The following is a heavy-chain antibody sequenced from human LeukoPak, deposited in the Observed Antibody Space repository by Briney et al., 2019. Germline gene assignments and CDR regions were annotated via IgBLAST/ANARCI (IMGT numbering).Heavy chain of an antibody. V-gene: IGHV4-38-2*02. CDR2: IYHSGST. J-gene: IGHJ6*02. CDR3: ASIAAAGSPDNYGMDV. D-gene: IGHD6-13*01. Sequence: SETLSLTCTVSGYSISSGYYWGWIRQPPGKGLEWIGSIYHSGSTYYNPSLKSRVTISVDTSKNQFSLKLSSVTAADTAVYYCASIAAAGSPDNYGMDVWGQGTTVTVSS. CDR1: GYSISSGYY.